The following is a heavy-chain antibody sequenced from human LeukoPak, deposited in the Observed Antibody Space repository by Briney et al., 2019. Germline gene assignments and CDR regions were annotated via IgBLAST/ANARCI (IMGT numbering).Heavy chain of an antibody. Sequence: GGSLRLSCAASGFTFSDYYMSWIRQAPGKGLEWVSYISSSSSYTNYADSVKGRFTISRDNAKNSLYLQMNSLRAEDTAVYHCAREGQQLVFDYWGQGTLVTVSS. V-gene: IGHV3-11*06. D-gene: IGHD6-13*01. CDR1: GFTFSDYY. CDR3: AREGQQLVFDY. J-gene: IGHJ4*02. CDR2: ISSSSSYT.